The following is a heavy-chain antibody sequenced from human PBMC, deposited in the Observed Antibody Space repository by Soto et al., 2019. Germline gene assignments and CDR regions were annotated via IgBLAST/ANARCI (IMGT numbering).Heavy chain of an antibody. V-gene: IGHV4-34*01. Sequence: LSLTCAVYGGSFSGYYWSWIRQPPGKGLEWLGEINHSGITDYNPSLKSRITISIDTSKKQFSLKLNSVTAADTAVYYCAIGPRMWLAGGGYWGQGTQVTVSS. D-gene: IGHD6-19*01. CDR1: GGSFSGYY. CDR2: INHSGIT. J-gene: IGHJ4*02. CDR3: AIGPRMWLAGGGY.